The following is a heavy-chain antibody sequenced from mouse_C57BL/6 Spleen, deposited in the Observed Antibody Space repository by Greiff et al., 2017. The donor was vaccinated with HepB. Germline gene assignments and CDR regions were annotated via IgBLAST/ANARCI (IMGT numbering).Heavy chain of an antibody. J-gene: IGHJ2*01. CDR3: ARRGGIYDGSFDY. V-gene: IGHV1-58*01. CDR1: GYTFTSYG. D-gene: IGHD2-3*01. Sequence: EVQLQQSGAELVRPGSLVKMSCKTSGYTFTSYGINWVKQRSGQGLEWIGYIYIGNGYTEYNEKFKGKATLTSDTSSSTAYMQHSSLTSEDSAIYFWARRGGIYDGSFDYWGQGTTLTVSS. CDR2: IYIGNGYT.